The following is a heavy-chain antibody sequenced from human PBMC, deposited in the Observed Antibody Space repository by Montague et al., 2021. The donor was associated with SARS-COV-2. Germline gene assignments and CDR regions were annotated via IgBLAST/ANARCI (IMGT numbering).Heavy chain of an antibody. CDR3: ARDMRMVAYVVVVVDAVVDCCDI. J-gene: IGHJ3*02. CDR2: KKNSGGI. V-gene: IGHV4-34*09. Sequence: KKNSGGIKYNPSLKSRVTISVDTSRNQFSLKLSSVTAADTAVYYCARDMRMVAYVVVVVDAVVDCCDILGQGTIVTVSS. D-gene: IGHD2-15*01.